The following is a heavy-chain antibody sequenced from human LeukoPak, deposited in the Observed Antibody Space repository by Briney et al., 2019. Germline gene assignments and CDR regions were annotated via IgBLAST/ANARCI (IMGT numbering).Heavy chain of an antibody. V-gene: IGHV3-23*01. CDR2: ISGSGGST. CDR1: GFTFSSYA. J-gene: IGHJ3*02. CDR3: ARDSGHDAFDI. Sequence: RAGGSLRLSCAASGFTFSSYAMSWVRQAPGKGLEWVSSISGSGGSTYYADSVKGRFTISRDNSKNTLYLQMSSLRAEDTAVYYCARDSGHDAFDIWGQGTMVTVSS.